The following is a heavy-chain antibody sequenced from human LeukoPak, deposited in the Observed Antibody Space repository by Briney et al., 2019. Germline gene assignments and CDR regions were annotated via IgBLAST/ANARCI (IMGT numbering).Heavy chain of an antibody. CDR3: AREDCSGGSCYGFDS. V-gene: IGHV1-2*02. J-gene: IGHJ5*01. D-gene: IGHD2-15*01. CDR1: GYTFTGYY. CDR2: INPNSGGT. Sequence: GASVKVSCKASGYTFTGYYMHWVRQAPGQGLEWMGWINPNSGGTNYAQKFQGRVTMTRDTSIITAYMELSRLRSDDTAVYYCAREDCSGGSCYGFDSWGQGTLVTVSS.